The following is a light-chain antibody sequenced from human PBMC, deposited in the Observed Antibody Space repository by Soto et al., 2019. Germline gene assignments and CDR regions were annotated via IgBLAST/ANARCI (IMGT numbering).Light chain of an antibody. CDR2: PAS. CDR3: RQDYSYPWT. J-gene: IGKJ1*01. V-gene: IGKV1-12*01. Sequence: DIQMTQSPSSISASVEDRVPITCRASQPISSWLASYQQVPGQAPFLLIYPASTLQSGVPSRFSGSGSGTDITLTISSLQPEDVATDYCRQDYSYPWTFGEGTKVDIK. CDR1: QPISSW.